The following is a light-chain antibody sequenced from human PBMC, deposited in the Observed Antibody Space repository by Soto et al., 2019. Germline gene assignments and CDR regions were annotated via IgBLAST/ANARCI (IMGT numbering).Light chain of an antibody. V-gene: IGKV1-6*01. CDR2: ATS. J-gene: IGKJ1*01. Sequence: AIQMTQSPSSLSASVGERVTITCRASQDIRTELGWYQQKPGKAPKLLIYATSSLQSGVPSRFSGSGSGTDFTLTLTSLQPEDFAIYFCLQDNSYPRTFGQGTRVEVK. CDR3: LQDNSYPRT. CDR1: QDIRTE.